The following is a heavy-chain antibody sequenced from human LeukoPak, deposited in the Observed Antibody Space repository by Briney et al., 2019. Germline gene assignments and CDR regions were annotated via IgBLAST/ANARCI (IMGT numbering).Heavy chain of an antibody. CDR1: GGSLSSYY. CDR2: IYYSGST. D-gene: IGHD6-13*01. J-gene: IGHJ3*02. V-gene: IGHV4-59*01. Sequence: SETLSLTCTVSGGSLSSYYCSWIRQPPGKGLEWIGYIYYSGSTTYNPSLKSRVTISVDTSKNQFSLKLSSVSAADTAVYYCARGRRYSRSWYRVLEDRDAFDIWGQGTMVTVSS. CDR3: ARGRRYSRSWYRVLEDRDAFDI.